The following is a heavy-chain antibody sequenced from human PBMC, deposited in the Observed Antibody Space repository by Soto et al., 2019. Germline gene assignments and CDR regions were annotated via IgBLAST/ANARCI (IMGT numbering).Heavy chain of an antibody. CDR1: GGSFSGHS. J-gene: IGHJ5*01. D-gene: IGHD3-22*01. V-gene: IGHV4-34*01. CDR2: INHSGRV. Sequence: SETLSLTCAVYGGSFSGHSWTWIRQSPGKGLEWIGDINHSGRVNYSPSLKSRVTISLDTSKNQFSLTLSAVTAADTAMYYCSTRAYDTNGYYRFDPWGQGTLVTVLL. CDR3: STRAYDTNGYYRFDP.